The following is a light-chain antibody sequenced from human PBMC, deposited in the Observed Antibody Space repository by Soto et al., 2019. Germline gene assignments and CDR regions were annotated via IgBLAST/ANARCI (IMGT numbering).Light chain of an antibody. CDR1: SSDVGGYNY. CDR3: CSYAGSYTPNWV. V-gene: IGLV2-11*01. J-gene: IGLJ3*02. CDR2: DVS. Sequence: QSALIQPRSVSGSPGQSVTISCTGTSSDVGGYNYVSWYQQHPGKAPKLMIYDVSKRPSGVPDRFSGSKSGNTASLTISGLQAEDEADYYCCSYAGSYTPNWVFGGGTKLTVL.